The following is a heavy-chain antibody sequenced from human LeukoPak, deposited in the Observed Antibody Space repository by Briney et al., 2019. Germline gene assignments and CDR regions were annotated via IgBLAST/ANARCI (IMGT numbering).Heavy chain of an antibody. J-gene: IGHJ4*02. CDR1: GFSFSIYW. CDR2: IKHDGSEK. V-gene: IGHV3-7*03. Sequence: GGSLRLSCADSGFSFSIYWMTWVRQAPGKGLEWVANIKHDGSEKFYVDSVKGRFFISRDNARNSVYLQMNSLRVDDTAIYYCARGRYCSGGNCYQDYWGRGTLVTVS. D-gene: IGHD2-15*01. CDR3: ARGRYCSGGNCYQDY.